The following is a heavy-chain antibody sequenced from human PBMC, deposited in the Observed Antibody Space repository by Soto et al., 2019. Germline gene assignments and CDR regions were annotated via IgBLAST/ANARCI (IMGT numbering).Heavy chain of an antibody. CDR2: TYYRSKWYN. CDR1: GDSVSSNSVA. J-gene: IGHJ4*02. Sequence: PSQTLSLTCAISGDSVSSNSVAWNWIRQSPSRGLEWLGRTYYRSKWYNDYAVSVKSRISINADTSKNQFSLQLNSVTPEDTAVYYCAQISMTEAPYSGQGTLVTVSS. D-gene: IGHD2-21*02. V-gene: IGHV6-1*01. CDR3: AQISMTEAPY.